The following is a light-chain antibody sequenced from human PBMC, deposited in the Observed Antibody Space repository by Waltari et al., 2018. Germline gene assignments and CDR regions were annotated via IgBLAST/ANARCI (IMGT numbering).Light chain of an antibody. V-gene: IGKV3-11*01. Sequence: EIVLTQSPATLSLSPGERAPLSCRASQSVSSYLAWYQQKPGQAPRLLIYDVSNRATDVPARFSGSGSGTDFTLTISSLEPEDFAVYYCQQCSSWPLTFGGGTKVEIK. CDR2: DVS. J-gene: IGKJ4*01. CDR3: QQCSSWPLT. CDR1: QSVSSY.